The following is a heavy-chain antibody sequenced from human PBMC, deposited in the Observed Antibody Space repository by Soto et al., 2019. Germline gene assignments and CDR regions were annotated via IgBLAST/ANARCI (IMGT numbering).Heavy chain of an antibody. D-gene: IGHD3-16*02. Sequence: GASVKVSCKASGYTFTSYAMHWVRQAPGQRLEWMGWINAGNGNTKYSQKFQGRVTITRDTSASTAYMELSSLRSEDTAVYYCARDARFNLGELSSYYYYYYYMDVWGKGTTVTVSS. CDR3: ARDARFNLGELSSYYYYYYYMDV. CDR1: GYTFTSYA. J-gene: IGHJ6*03. CDR2: INAGNGNT. V-gene: IGHV1-3*01.